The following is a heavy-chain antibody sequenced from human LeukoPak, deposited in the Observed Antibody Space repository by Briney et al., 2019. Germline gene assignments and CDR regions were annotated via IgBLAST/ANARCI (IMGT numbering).Heavy chain of an antibody. D-gene: IGHD3-16*01. CDR3: ARLKSHYDYVWGSYREVQRFDY. V-gene: IGHV4-59*08. CDR2: IYYSGST. CDR1: GGSISGYY. J-gene: IGHJ4*02. Sequence: SETLSLTCTVSGGSISGYYWSWIRQPPGKGLEVIGYIYYSGSTNYNPSLKSRVTISVDTSKNQFSLKLSSVTAADTAVYYCARLKSHYDYVWGSYREVQRFDYWGQGTLVTVSS.